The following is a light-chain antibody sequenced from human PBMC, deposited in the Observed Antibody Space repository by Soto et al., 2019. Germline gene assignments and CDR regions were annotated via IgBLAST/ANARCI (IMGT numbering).Light chain of an antibody. J-gene: IGLJ1*01. CDR2: EVS. CDR3: ISYTDFSGPYV. V-gene: IGLV2-14*01. CDR1: SSDVGGYNY. Sequence: QSVLTQPASVSGSPGQSITISCTGTSSDVGGYNYVSWYEQYPGKAPKLLISEVSNRPSGVSNRFSGSKSGNTASLTISGLQAEDEANYFCISYTDFSGPYVLGTGTKVXVL.